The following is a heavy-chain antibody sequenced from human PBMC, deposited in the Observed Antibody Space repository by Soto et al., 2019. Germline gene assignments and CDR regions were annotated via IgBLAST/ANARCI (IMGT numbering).Heavy chain of an antibody. J-gene: IGHJ5*02. CDR3: ARDSPGGFNWFDP. CDR2: ISSSGSAL. V-gene: IGHV3-11*01. D-gene: IGHD3-16*01. CDR1: GFPFSDYY. Sequence: GGSLRLSCAASGFPFSDYYMTWIRQAPGKGLEWVSYISSSGSALQYADSVKGRFTISRDNARNSVFLQMNSLRVEDTAMYYCARDSPGGFNWFDPWGQGTLVTVSS.